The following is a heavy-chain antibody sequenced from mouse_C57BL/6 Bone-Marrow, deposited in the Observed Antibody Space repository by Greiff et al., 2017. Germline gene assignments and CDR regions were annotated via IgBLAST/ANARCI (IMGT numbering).Heavy chain of an antibody. CDR1: GYAFSSSW. D-gene: IGHD1-1*01. J-gene: IGHJ3*01. CDR3: ARSPLLRYRVAY. CDR2: IYPGDGDT. V-gene: IGHV1-82*01. Sequence: QVQLKESGPELVKPGASVKISCKASGYAFSSSWMNWVKQRPGKGLEWIGRIYPGDGDTNYNGKFKGKATLTADKSSSTAYMQLSSLTSEDSAVYFCARSPLLRYRVAYWGQGTLVTVSA.